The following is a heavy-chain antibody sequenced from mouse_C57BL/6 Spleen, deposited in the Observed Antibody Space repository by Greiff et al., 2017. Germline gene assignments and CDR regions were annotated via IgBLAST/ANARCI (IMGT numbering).Heavy chain of an antibody. CDR3: TSNYGNDDYAMDY. CDR1: GYTFTSYW. D-gene: IGHD2-2*01. V-gene: IGHV1-5*01. J-gene: IGHJ4*01. Sequence: VQLKESGTVLARPGASVKMSCKTSGYTFTSYWMHWVKQRPGQGLEWIGAIYPGNSDTSYNQKFKGKAKLTAVTSASTAYMELSSLTNEDSGVYYCTSNYGNDDYAMDYWGQGTSVTVSS. CDR2: IYPGNSDT.